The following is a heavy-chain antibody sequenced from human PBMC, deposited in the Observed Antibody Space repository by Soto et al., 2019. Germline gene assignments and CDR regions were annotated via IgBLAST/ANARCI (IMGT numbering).Heavy chain of an antibody. CDR2: ISGSGGST. CDR1: GFTLNSYS. J-gene: IGHJ4*02. CDR3: AKNSGSGWYVSFDY. Sequence: GGALRISCAAPGFTLNSYSLRWGRPAPGKGLEWVSAISGSGGSTYYADSVKGRFTISRDNSKNTLYLQMNSLRAEDTAVYYCAKNSGSGWYVSFDYWGQGTLVTVSS. D-gene: IGHD6-19*01. V-gene: IGHV3-23*01.